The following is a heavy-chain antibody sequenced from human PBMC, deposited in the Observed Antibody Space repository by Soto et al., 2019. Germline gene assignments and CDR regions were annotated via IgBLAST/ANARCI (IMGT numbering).Heavy chain of an antibody. J-gene: IGHJ6*02. CDR2: IKPIDGST. D-gene: IGHD6-13*01. V-gene: IGHV1-46*01. Sequence: ASVKGSCKASGYTFTTFSIHWVRQAPGQGLEWMGIIKPIDGSTNYAQKFQGRVTMTRDTSTSTVYMELPSLRSEDTAVYYCARTLASSGMDVWGQGTMVTVSS. CDR1: GYTFTTFS. CDR3: ARTLASSGMDV.